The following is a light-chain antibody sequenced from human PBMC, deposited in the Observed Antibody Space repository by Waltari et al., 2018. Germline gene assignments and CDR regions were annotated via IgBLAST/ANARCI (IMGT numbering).Light chain of an antibody. CDR1: NIASKS. Sequence: SYVLTQPPSVSVAPGETARITCGGNNIASKSVHWYRQRPGQAPVLVIPYDSDRPSGIPERFSGSNAGNTATLTISRVEAGDEADYYCQVWDANTDPGVFGTGTEVTVL. CDR3: QVWDANTDPGV. V-gene: IGLV3-21*01. J-gene: IGLJ1*01. CDR2: YDS.